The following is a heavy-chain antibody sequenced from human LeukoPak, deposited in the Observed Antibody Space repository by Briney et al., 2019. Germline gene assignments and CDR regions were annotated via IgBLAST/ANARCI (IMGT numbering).Heavy chain of an antibody. CDR2: LYFSGST. Sequence: SETLSLTCTVSGGSISSGDYFWSWIRQPPGKGLEWIGYLYFSGSTYYNPSLESRVTILVDTSKNQFSLRLSFVTAADTAVYYCASSPCGGDCYPDYWGQGTLVTVSS. CDR3: ASSPCGGDCYPDY. V-gene: IGHV4-30-4*01. CDR1: GGSISSGDYF. J-gene: IGHJ4*02. D-gene: IGHD2-21*02.